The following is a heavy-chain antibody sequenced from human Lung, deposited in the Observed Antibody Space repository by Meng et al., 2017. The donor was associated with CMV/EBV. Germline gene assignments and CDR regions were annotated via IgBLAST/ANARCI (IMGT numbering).Heavy chain of an antibody. V-gene: IGHV1-2*02. J-gene: IGHJ4*02. CDR2: IHPHRGDT. CDR1: GYTFTAHY. D-gene: IGHD7-27*01. Sequence: ASMXVSCKASGYTFTAHYFHWVRQAPGQGLEWMGWIHPHRGDTNYAQQFQGRVTLTRDTSINTGYMELTRLTSDDTAVYYCARDNNWGPDYWGQGTLVTVSS. CDR3: ARDNNWGPDY.